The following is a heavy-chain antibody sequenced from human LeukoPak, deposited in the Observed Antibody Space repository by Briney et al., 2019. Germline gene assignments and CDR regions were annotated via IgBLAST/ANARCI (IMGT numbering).Heavy chain of an antibody. CDR2: ISRNSGSI. D-gene: IGHD5-24*01. CDR1: GFTFDDYA. J-gene: IGHJ4*02. CDR3: ARQNTPHGNFDY. Sequence: PGGSLRLSCAASGFTFDDYAMHWVRQAPGKGLEWVSGISRNSGSIGYADSVKGRFTISRDNAKNSLYLQMNSLRAEDTAVYYCARQNTPHGNFDYWGQGTLVTVSS. V-gene: IGHV3-9*01.